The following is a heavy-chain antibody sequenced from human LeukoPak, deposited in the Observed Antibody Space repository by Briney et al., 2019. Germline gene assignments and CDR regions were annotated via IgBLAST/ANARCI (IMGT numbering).Heavy chain of an antibody. V-gene: IGHV3-30-3*01. J-gene: IGHJ4*02. CDR3: AKVKTDIVVVPAANKGCPDY. Sequence: PGGSLRLSCAASGFTFSSYAMHWVRQAPGKGLEWVAVISYDGSNKYYADSVKGRFTISRDNSKNTLYLQMNSLRAEDTAVYYCAKVKTDIVVVPAANKGCPDYWGQGTLVTVSS. CDR1: GFTFSSYA. CDR2: ISYDGSNK. D-gene: IGHD2-2*01.